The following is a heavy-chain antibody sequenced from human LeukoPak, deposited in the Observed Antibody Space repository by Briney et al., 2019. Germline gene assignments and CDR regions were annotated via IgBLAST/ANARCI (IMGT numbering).Heavy chain of an antibody. V-gene: IGHV4-34*01. CDR1: GGSFSGYY. CDR3: AGGYDSSGEGDAFDI. Sequence: SETLSLTCAVYGGSFSGYYWSWIRQPPGKGLEWIGEINHSGSTNYNPSLKSRVTISVDTSKNQFSLKLSSVTAADTAVYYCAGGYDSSGEGDAFDIWGQGTMVTVSS. D-gene: IGHD3-22*01. J-gene: IGHJ3*02. CDR2: INHSGST.